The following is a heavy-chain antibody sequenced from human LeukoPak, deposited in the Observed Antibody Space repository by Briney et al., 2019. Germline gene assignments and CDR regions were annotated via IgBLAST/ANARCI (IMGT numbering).Heavy chain of an antibody. Sequence: SETLSLTCTVSGDSISNYYWGWIRQPPGKGLEWIAYIDYRGSTTNNPSLRSRITISVDTSRNQFSLKLRSVTAADTAVYYCARSRSGYGYEHGAFEIWGQGTMVTVSS. CDR3: ARSRSGYGYEHGAFEI. D-gene: IGHD5-12*01. J-gene: IGHJ3*02. V-gene: IGHV4-59*01. CDR1: GDSISNYY. CDR2: IDYRGST.